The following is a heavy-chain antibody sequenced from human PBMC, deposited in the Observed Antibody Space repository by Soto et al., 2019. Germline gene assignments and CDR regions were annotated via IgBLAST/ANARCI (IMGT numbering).Heavy chain of an antibody. CDR2: ISGSGGST. D-gene: IGHD5-18*01. CDR1: GFTVSSYA. J-gene: IGHJ4*02. V-gene: IGHV3-23*01. CDR3: AKDRRYSYEAPLNY. Sequence: GSLRLSGAASGFTVSSYAMSLVLHAPGKGLEWVSAISGSGGSTYYADSVKGRFTISRDNSKNTLYLQMNSLRAEDTAVYYCAKDRRYSYEAPLNYWGQGTLVTVSS.